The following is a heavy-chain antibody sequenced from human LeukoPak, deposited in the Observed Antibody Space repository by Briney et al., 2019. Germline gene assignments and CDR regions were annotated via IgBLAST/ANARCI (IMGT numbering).Heavy chain of an antibody. D-gene: IGHD5-12*01. CDR1: GFTFSGSA. CDR3: AKDPYRASSGLVDY. V-gene: IGHV3-23*01. J-gene: IGHJ4*02. Sequence: GGSLRLSCAASGFTFSGSAIHWVRQAPGKGLEWVSSISGSGGTTYYADSVKGRFTISRDNSKNTLYLQMNSLRAEDTAVYYCAKDPYRASSGLVDYWGQGTLVTVSS. CDR2: ISGSGGTT.